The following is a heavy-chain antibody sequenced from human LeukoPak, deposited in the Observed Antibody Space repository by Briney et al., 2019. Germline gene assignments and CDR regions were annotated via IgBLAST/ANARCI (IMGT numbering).Heavy chain of an antibody. Sequence: SVKVSCKASGGTFSSYAISWVRQAPGQGLEWMGGIIPIFGTANYAQKFQGRVTITADESTSTAYMELSSLRSDDTAVYYCARDPGYSGYDSDGMDVWGQGTTVTVSS. CDR3: ARDPGYSGYDSDGMDV. CDR1: GGTFSSYA. CDR2: IIPIFGTA. D-gene: IGHD5-12*01. V-gene: IGHV1-69*13. J-gene: IGHJ6*02.